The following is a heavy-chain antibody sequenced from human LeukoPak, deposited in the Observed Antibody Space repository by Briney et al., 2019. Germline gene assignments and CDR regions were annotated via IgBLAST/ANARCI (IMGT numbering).Heavy chain of an antibody. Sequence: GGSLRLSCAASGFTFSNAWMSWVRQAPGKGLEWVGRIKSKTDGGTTGYAAPVKGRFTISRDDSKNTLYLQMNSLRAEDTAVYYCAASIVGLTYDEHFEHWGQGTLVTVSS. CDR2: IKSKTDGGTT. J-gene: IGHJ1*01. CDR3: AASIVGLTYDEHFEH. V-gene: IGHV3-15*01. CDR1: GFTFSNAW. D-gene: IGHD1-26*01.